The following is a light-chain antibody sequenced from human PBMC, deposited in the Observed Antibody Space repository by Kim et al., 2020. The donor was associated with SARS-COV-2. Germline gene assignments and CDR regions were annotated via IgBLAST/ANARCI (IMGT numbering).Light chain of an antibody. CDR3: QQYGSSPLT. CDR1: QSVSSSY. CDR2: GAS. V-gene: IGKV3-20*01. J-gene: IGKJ4*01. Sequence: SPGERAPLSCSASQSVSSSYLAWYQPKPGQAPRLLIYGASSRATGIPDRFSGSGSGTDFTLTISRLEPEDFAVYYCQQYGSSPLTFGGGTKVDIK.